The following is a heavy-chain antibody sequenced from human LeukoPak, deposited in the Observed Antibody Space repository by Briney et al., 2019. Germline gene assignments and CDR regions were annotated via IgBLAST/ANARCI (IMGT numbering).Heavy chain of an antibody. V-gene: IGHV4-61*03. CDR2: IYYTGTT. J-gene: IGHJ5*02. D-gene: IGHD3-10*01. CDR3: AIDLFGSGQFVSESP. CDR1: GGSVSRDSNY. Sequence: PTETLSLTCTVSGGSVSRDSNYWSWIRQPPGKELEWIGNIYYTGTTNYNPSLKSRVTMSVATAKNDFSLKLSSVSAADTAVYYCAIDLFGSGQFVSESPWGQGSLVSVSP.